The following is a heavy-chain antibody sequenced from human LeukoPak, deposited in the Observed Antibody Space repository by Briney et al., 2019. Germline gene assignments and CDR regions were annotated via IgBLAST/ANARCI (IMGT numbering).Heavy chain of an antibody. V-gene: IGHV4-34*01. J-gene: IGHJ6*02. CDR2: INHSGRT. Sequence: SETLSLTCAVYGGSFSGYYWSWIRQPPGKGVEWIGEINHSGRTNYNPSLKSRVTISVDTSKNQFSLKLSSVTAADTAVYYCARGRSGRYYYGMDVWGQGTTVTVSS. CDR1: GGSFSGYY. D-gene: IGHD2-15*01. CDR3: ARGRSGRYYYGMDV.